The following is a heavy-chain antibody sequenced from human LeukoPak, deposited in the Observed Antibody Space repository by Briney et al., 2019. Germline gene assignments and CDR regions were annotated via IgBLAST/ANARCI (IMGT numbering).Heavy chain of an antibody. CDR3: AKDRTSRQNIVATISTL. V-gene: IGHV3-30*02. D-gene: IGHD5-12*01. Sequence: GGSLRLSCAASGFTFSSYGMHWVRQAPGKGLEWVAFIRYDGSNKYYADSVKGRFTISRDNSKNTLYLQVNSLRAEDTAVYYCAKDRTSRQNIVATISTLGGQGTLVTVSS. CDR2: IRYDGSNK. CDR1: GFTFSSYG. J-gene: IGHJ4*02.